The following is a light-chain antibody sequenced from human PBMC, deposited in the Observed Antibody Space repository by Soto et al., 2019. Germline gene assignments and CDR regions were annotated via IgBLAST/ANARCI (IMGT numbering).Light chain of an antibody. CDR2: AAS. CDR3: QQSLGIPYT. Sequence: DIQMTQSPSAQSASVGDRVTITCQASQTISTYLNWYQQKPGKAPKLLIYAASTLQSGVPSRFSGSGSGTDFTLTISSLQPEDFATYYCQQSLGIPYTFGQGTRLEIK. V-gene: IGKV1-39*01. J-gene: IGKJ2*01. CDR1: QTISTY.